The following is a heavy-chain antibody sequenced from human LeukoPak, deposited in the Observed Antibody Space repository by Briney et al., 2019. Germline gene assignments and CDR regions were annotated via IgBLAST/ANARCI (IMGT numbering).Heavy chain of an antibody. J-gene: IGHJ3*02. V-gene: IGHV3-23*01. CDR1: VFTFSSYA. Sequence: QSGGSLRLSCAASVFTFSSYAMSWVRQAPGKGLEWVSAISGSGGSTYYADSVKGRFTISRDNSKNTLYLQMNSLRAEDTAVYYCAKAVAGTDAFDIWGQGTMVTVSS. CDR3: AKAVAGTDAFDI. D-gene: IGHD6-19*01. CDR2: ISGSGGST.